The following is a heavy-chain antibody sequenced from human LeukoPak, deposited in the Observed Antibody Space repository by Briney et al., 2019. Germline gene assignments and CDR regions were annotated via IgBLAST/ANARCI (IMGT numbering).Heavy chain of an antibody. CDR2: IIPIFGTA. CDR1: GGTFSSYA. D-gene: IGHD6-13*01. CDR3: ARGPLVRSYFDY. V-gene: IGHV1-69*13. Sequence: SVKVSCKASGGTFSSYAISWVRQAPGQGLEWMGGIIPIFGTANYAQKFQGGVTITADESTSTAYMELSSLRSEDTAVYYCARGPLVRSYFDYWGQGTLVTVSS. J-gene: IGHJ4*02.